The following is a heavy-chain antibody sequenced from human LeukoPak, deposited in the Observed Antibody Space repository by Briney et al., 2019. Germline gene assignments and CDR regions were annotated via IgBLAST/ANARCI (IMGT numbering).Heavy chain of an antibody. CDR2: IYHSGST. CDR1: GYSISSGYY. CDR3: ARARGSYGDFDY. Sequence: SETLSLTCTVSGYSISSGYYWGWIRQPPGKGLEWIGSIYHSGSTYYNPSLKSRVTISVDTSKNQFSLKLSSVTAADTAVYYCARARGSYGDFDYWGQGTLVTVSS. D-gene: IGHD1-26*01. J-gene: IGHJ4*02. V-gene: IGHV4-38-2*02.